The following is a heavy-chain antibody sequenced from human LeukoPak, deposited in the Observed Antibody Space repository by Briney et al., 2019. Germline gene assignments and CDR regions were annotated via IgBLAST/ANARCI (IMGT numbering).Heavy chain of an antibody. D-gene: IGHD3-22*01. V-gene: IGHV1-8*01. CDR3: ARANYYDSSGYYRR. J-gene: IGHJ4*02. CDR2: MNPNSGNT. Sequence: ASVKVSCTASGYSFTSYDINWVRQATGQGLEWMGWMNPNSGNTGYAQKFQGRVTMTRNTSISTAYMELSSLRSEDTAVYYCARANYYDSSGYYRRWGQGTLVTVSS. CDR1: GYSFTSYD.